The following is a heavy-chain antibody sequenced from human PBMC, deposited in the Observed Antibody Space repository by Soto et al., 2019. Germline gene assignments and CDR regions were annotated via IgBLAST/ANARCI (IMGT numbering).Heavy chain of an antibody. CDR3: ARDLPDIVVVVAAQENWFDP. Sequence: SVKVSCKASGGTFSSYTISWVRQAPGQGLEWMGRIIPTLGIANYAQKFQGRVTITADKSTSTAYMELSSLRSEDTAVYYCARDLPDIVVVVAAQENWFDPWGQGTLVTVSS. CDR2: IIPTLGIA. V-gene: IGHV1-69*04. CDR1: GGTFSSYT. D-gene: IGHD2-15*01. J-gene: IGHJ5*02.